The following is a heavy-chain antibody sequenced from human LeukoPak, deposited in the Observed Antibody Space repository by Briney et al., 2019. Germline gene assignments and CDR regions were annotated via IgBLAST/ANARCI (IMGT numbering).Heavy chain of an antibody. Sequence: PGGSLRLSCAASGFTFSSYGMHWVRQAPGKGLEWVAFIRYDGSNKYYADSVKGRFTISRDNSKNTLYLQMNSLRAEDTAVYYCATIGGYSSSWYRDTRWGQGTLVTVSS. J-gene: IGHJ4*02. CDR3: ATIGGYSSSWYRDTR. D-gene: IGHD6-13*01. V-gene: IGHV3-30*02. CDR2: IRYDGSNK. CDR1: GFTFSSYG.